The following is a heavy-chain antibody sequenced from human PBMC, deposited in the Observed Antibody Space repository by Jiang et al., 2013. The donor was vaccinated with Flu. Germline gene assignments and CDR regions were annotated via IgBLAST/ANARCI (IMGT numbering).Heavy chain of an antibody. Sequence: SGAEVKKPGASVRVSCKASAYTFSDYLMHWVRQAPGQGLEWMGCVNPKIGDTRYAEKFQGRVTMTTDTSINTAYMELNRLTSDDTSVFYCARARPPKPLDYWGQEPVVTVSS. J-gene: IGHJ4*02. CDR1: AYTFSDYL. V-gene: IGHV1-2*02. CDR2: VNPKIGDT. D-gene: IGHD1-14*01. CDR3: ARARPPKPLDY.